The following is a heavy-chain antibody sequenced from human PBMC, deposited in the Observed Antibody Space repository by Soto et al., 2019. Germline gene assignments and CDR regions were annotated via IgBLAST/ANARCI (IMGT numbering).Heavy chain of an antibody. CDR3: AREGSYSAYNFAHGIQLWSFDF. V-gene: IGHV4-4*07. CDR1: GGSINTFY. CDR2: IFSSGST. Sequence: SETLSLTCTASGGSINTFYWSWVRQPAGKGLEWIGRIFSSGSTSFNPSLESRVAMSVDTSKNHFSLNLSSVTAADMAVYYCAREGSYSAYNFAHGIQLWSFDFWGQGALVTVSS. D-gene: IGHD5-12*01. J-gene: IGHJ4*02.